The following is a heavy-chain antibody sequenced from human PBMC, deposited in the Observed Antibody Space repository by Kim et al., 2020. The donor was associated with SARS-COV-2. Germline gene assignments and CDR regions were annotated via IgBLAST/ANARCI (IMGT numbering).Heavy chain of an antibody. Sequence: SETLSLTCTVSGGSISSYYWSWIRQPPGKGLEWIGYIYYSGSTNYNPSLKSRVTISVDTSKNQFSLKLSSVTAADTAVYYCARERVLLWFGELLGWFDPWGQGTLVTVSS. CDR2: IYYSGST. V-gene: IGHV4-59*01. D-gene: IGHD3-10*01. CDR3: ARERVLLWFGELLGWFDP. J-gene: IGHJ5*02. CDR1: GGSISSYY.